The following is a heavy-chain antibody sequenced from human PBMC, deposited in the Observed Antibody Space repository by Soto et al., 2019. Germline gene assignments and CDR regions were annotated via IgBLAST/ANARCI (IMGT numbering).Heavy chain of an antibody. CDR2: ISNHNGGT. Sequence: ASLKVSCKASGYTFTRYGISWVRQAPGEGLEWMGWISNHNGGTNYAPKLQDRVTLTTDISTSTAYMEMRSLTSDYTAVYYCARYGDANAVGYFYYYAMEVWGEGT. CDR3: ARYGDANAVGYFYYYAMEV. V-gene: IGHV1-18*01. CDR1: GYTFTRYG. J-gene: IGHJ6*01. D-gene: IGHD2-15*01.